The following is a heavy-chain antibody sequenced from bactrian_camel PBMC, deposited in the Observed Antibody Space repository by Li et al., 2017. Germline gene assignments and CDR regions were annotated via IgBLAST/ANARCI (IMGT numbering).Heavy chain of an antibody. D-gene: IGHD1*01. CDR2: IVGDGPT. CDR1: GDLTNIQS. J-gene: IGHJ4*01. Sequence: HVQLVESGGGSVQPGGSLRLTCAVSGDLTNIQSMAWFRQVPGNQREAVAAIVGDGPTDYHAQVRGRFTISRGNGGSALSLQMTMLTPADTAMYYCAAGERAGYSDLLIGVGGEHFVDYWGQGTQVTVS. V-gene: IGHV3S53*01. CDR3: AAGERAGYSDLLIGVGGEHFVDY.